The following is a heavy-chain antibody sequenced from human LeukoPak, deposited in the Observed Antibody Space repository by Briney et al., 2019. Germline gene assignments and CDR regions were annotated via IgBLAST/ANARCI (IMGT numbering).Heavy chain of an antibody. CDR2: IKQDGSEK. V-gene: IGHV3-7*01. D-gene: IGHD5-24*01. CDR3: ASGGGYNSLYY. Sequence: TGGSLRLSCAASGFTFSSYWMSWVRQAPGKGLEWVANIKQDGSEKYYVDSVKGRFTISRDNAKNSLYLQMNSLRAEDTAVYYCASGGGYNSLYYWGQGTPVTVSS. CDR1: GFTFSSYW. J-gene: IGHJ4*02.